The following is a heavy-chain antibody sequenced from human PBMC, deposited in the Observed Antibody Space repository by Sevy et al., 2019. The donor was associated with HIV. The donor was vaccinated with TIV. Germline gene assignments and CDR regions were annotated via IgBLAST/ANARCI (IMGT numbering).Heavy chain of an antibody. Sequence: GGSLRLSCTASYCMSWVRQAPGKGLEWVAFLKSDVYGGTVDHAASVRGRFVISRDDSKTIAYLQMNDLKTEDTGVYYCTRWKAAQSIFDYWGQGALVTVSS. CDR3: TRWKAAQSIFDY. CDR2: LKSDVYGGTV. J-gene: IGHJ4*02. V-gene: IGHV3-49*04. D-gene: IGHD6-13*01. CDR1: YC.